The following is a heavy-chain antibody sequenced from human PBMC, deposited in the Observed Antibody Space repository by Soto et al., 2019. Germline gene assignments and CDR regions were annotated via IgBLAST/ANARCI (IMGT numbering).Heavy chain of an antibody. Sequence: GGSLRLSCAASGFTFSSYGMHWVRQAPGKGLEWVAVIWYDGSNKYYADSVKGRFTISRDNSKNTLYLQMNSLRAEDTAVYYCARVGWFGELPHNYYYYYGMDVWGQGTTVTVSS. CDR2: IWYDGSNK. D-gene: IGHD3-10*01. CDR1: GFTFSSYG. V-gene: IGHV3-33*01. CDR3: ARVGWFGELPHNYYYYYGMDV. J-gene: IGHJ6*02.